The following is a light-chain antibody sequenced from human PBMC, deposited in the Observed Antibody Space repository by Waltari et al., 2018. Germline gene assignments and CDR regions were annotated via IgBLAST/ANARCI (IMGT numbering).Light chain of an antibody. CDR1: QSISTN. V-gene: IGKV3-15*01. J-gene: IGKJ2*01. Sequence: EIVMTQSPATLSVSPGERATLSCRASQSISTNLAWYQQKPGQAPRLLISGASTRATGIPGRFSGSGSGTEFTLTISSLQSEDLAIYYCQQYNNWLPYTFGQGTKLEIK. CDR2: GAS. CDR3: QQYNNWLPYT.